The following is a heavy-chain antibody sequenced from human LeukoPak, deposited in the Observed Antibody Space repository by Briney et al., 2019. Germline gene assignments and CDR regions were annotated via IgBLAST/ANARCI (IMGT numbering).Heavy chain of an antibody. CDR1: VDSISGYY. CDR2: MYYSWNT. CDR3: ARGKYYFDY. J-gene: IGHJ4*02. V-gene: IGHV4-59*01. Sequence: PSQTLSLTCTVSVDSISGYYWSWIRQPPAKGLEWIGYMYYSWNTNYNPSLQSRLTTSLDTSKNQFSLKLSSVTAADTAVYYCARGKYYFDYWGQGTLVTVSS.